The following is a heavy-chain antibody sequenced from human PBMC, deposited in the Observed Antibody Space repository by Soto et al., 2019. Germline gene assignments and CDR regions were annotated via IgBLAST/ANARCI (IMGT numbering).Heavy chain of an antibody. CDR2: IIPILGIA. Sequence: QVQLVQSGAEVKKPGSSVKVSCKASGGTFSSYTISWVRQAPGQGLEWMGRIIPILGIANYAQKFQGRVTSTADKSTSTAYMELSSLRSEDTAVYYCARGAESSGYYYDAFDIWGQGTMVTVSS. CDR3: ARGAESSGYYYDAFDI. V-gene: IGHV1-69*02. J-gene: IGHJ3*02. CDR1: GGTFSSYT. D-gene: IGHD3-22*01.